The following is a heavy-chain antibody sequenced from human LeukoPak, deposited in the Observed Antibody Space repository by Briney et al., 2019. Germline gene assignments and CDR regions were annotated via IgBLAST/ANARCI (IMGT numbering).Heavy chain of an antibody. CDR1: GFTFSSYE. CDR2: ISSSGSTI. V-gene: IGHV3-48*03. CDR3: ARVGWGLFDY. J-gene: IGHJ4*02. Sequence: GGSLRLSCAASGFTFSSYEMNWVRQAPGKGLEWVSCISSSGSTIYYADSVKGRFTISRDNAKNSLYLQMNSLRAEDTAVYYCARVGWGLFDYWGQGTLVTVSS. D-gene: IGHD7-27*01.